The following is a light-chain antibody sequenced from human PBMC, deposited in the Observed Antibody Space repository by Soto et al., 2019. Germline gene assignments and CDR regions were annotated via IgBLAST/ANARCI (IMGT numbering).Light chain of an antibody. CDR3: QQYNNWHPWT. CDR1: QSVGSN. CDR2: GAS. V-gene: IGKV3-15*01. J-gene: IGKJ1*01. Sequence: EIVMTQSPATLSVSPGERATLSCRASQSVGSNLAWYQQKPGQAPSLIIYGASTRANGIPARFSGSVSGTEFTLTLSSLQSEDFAFYYCQQYNNWHPWTFGQGTKVDIK.